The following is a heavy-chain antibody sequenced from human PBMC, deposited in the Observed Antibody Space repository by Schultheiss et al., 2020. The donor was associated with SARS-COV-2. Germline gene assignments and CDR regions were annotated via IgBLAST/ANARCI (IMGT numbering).Heavy chain of an antibody. CDR3: ARDLPPHDY. CDR2: IWYDGSSK. CDR1: GFTLSSYW. Sequence: GESLKISCAASGFTLSSYWMTWVRQAPGKGLEWVAVIWYDGSSKYYADSVKGRFTISRDNSKNTLYLQMNSLRPEDTAIYYCARDLPPHDYWGQGTLVTVSS. J-gene: IGHJ4*02. V-gene: IGHV3-33*08.